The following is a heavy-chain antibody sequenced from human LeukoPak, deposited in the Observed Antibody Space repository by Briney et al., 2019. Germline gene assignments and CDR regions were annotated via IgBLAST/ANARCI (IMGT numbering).Heavy chain of an antibody. Sequence: HSGGSLRLSCAASGFTFDDYAMHWVRQAPGKGLEWVSLISWDGGSTYYADSVKGRFTISRDNSKNSLYLQMNSLRAEDTALYYCAKDTKGGGHSSSWYYFDYWGQGTLVTVPS. D-gene: IGHD6-13*01. CDR2: ISWDGGST. V-gene: IGHV3-43D*04. CDR1: GFTFDDYA. CDR3: AKDTKGGGHSSSWYYFDY. J-gene: IGHJ4*02.